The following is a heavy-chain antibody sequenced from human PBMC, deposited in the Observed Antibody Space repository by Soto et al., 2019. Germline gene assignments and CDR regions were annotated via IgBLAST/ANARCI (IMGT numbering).Heavy chain of an antibody. CDR1: TITINVHG. Sequence: GGSLRLSCTSSTITINVHGIQWVRQAPGKGLEWVAFISNDGRAQYYADSVKGRFTISRDYSKNTVDLQMNSLRNEETAVYYCERDIWSGDYKWLDSWGPGTLVTVSS. J-gene: IGHJ5*01. CDR2: ISNDGRAQ. CDR3: ERDIWSGDYKWLDS. D-gene: IGHD3-3*01. V-gene: IGHV3-30*03.